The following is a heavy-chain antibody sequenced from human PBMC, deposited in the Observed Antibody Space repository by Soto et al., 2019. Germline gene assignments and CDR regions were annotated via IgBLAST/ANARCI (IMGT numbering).Heavy chain of an antibody. CDR1: GFTLSDHY. CDR2: SRHKAQGSST. J-gene: IGHJ4*02. CDR3: VSSTYFSDSSGYTPCFDY. D-gene: IGHD3-22*01. V-gene: IGHV3-72*01. Sequence: GGTLRLTCAVSGFTLSDHYVGWGRQEPGKGREGARRSRHKAQGSSTPYAASVKCRFPTSRDESNNSVYLQMNSLKTEDTAVYYSVSSTYFSDSSGYTPCFDYWGQGTLVTVSS.